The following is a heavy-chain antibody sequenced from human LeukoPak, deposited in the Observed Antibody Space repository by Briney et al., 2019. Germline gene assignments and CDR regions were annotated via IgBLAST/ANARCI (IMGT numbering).Heavy chain of an antibody. CDR2: IYDSGST. Sequence: SETLSLTCTVSGGSISSGEYYWNWIRQPPGKGLQWIGCIYDSGSTYYSPSLKSRLTISVDTSKNQFSLKLSSVTAADTAVYYCARSSRRRNWFDPWGQGTLVTVSS. CDR1: GGSISSGEYY. CDR3: ARSSRRRNWFDP. V-gene: IGHV4-30-4*01. J-gene: IGHJ5*02.